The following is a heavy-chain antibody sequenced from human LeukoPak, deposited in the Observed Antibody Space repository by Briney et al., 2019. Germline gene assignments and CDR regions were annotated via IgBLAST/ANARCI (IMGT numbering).Heavy chain of an antibody. CDR3: ARHLYTYSSGWYSYAFDI. V-gene: IGHV5-51*01. J-gene: IGHJ3*02. CDR2: IYPGDSDT. Sequence: GGSLKISCKGSGYSFTSYWIGWVRQMPGKGLEWMGIIYPGDSDTRYSPSFQGQVTISADKSISTAYLQWSSLKASDTAMYYCARHLYTYSSGWYSYAFDIWGQGTMVTVSS. D-gene: IGHD6-19*01. CDR1: GYSFTSYW.